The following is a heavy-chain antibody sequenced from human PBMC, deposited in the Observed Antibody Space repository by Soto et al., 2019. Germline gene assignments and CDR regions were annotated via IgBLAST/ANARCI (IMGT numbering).Heavy chain of an antibody. CDR1: GFTFGSYW. J-gene: IGHJ4*02. D-gene: IGHD3-10*01. CDR2: INGDGRRT. V-gene: IGHV3-74*01. CDR3: SRETLWFGESLKS. Sequence: EVQLVESGGGSVQTGGSLRISCAASGFTFGSYWMDWVRHTPGKGLVWVSRINGDGRRTTYADSVMGRFTISRDNSQNTLFLQMNSLREDDTAVYYCSRETLWFGESLKSGGRGTLATVSS.